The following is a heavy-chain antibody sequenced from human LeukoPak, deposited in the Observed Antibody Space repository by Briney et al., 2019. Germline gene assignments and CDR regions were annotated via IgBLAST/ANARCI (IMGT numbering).Heavy chain of an antibody. D-gene: IGHD1-26*01. V-gene: IGHV4-34*01. Sequence: PSETLSLTCAVYGGSFSGYYWSWIRQPPGKGLEWIGEINHSGSTNYNPSLKSRATISVDTSKNQFSLKLSSVTAADTAVYYCASGSYSGTNWFDPWGQGTLVTVSS. J-gene: IGHJ5*02. CDR3: ASGSYSGTNWFDP. CDR1: GGSFSGYY. CDR2: INHSGST.